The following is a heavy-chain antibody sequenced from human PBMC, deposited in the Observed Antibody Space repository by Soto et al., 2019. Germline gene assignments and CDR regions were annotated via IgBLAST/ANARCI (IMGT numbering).Heavy chain of an antibody. V-gene: IGHV3-30-3*01. Sequence: GWSMGLSSAASGVTVKNYPMHWVRQAPGKGLEWVAVVSFDGSNKYYADSVKGRFTISKDNSKNTLYLQMNSLRREDTAVYYCARLPGPLVAVLYIYPLDGREAMSDVDVWGQGTTVTVSS. CDR3: ARLPGPLVAVLYIYPLDGREAMSDVDV. CDR1: GVTVKNYP. D-gene: IGHD6-19*01. J-gene: IGHJ6*02. CDR2: VSFDGSNK.